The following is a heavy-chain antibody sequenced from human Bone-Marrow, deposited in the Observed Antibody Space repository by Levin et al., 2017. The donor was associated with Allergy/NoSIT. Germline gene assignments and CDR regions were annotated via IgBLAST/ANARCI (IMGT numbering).Heavy chain of an antibody. V-gene: IGHV4-30-4*01. CDR1: GGSINSGSYH. J-gene: IGHJ4*02. CDR3: ARAPYGSGSYYFDS. D-gene: IGHD3-10*01. CDR2: IYYSGTT. Sequence: SETLSLTCSVSGGSINSGSYHWSWIRQTPGEGLECIGYIYYSGTTYYSPSLRSRVTISVDTSKNQFSLRLSSVTAADTAVYYCARAPYGSGSYYFDSWGQGTLVTVSS.